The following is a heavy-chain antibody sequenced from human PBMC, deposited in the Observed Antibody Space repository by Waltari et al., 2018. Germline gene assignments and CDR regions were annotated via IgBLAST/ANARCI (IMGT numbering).Heavy chain of an antibody. CDR1: NFPFSRYG. V-gene: IGHV3-7*04. CDR3: ARGGSYINS. Sequence: DVQLVESGGGSVQPGGSLRLSCVASNFPFSRYGMSWVRQAPGKGLEWVANRRHDGASKDYVDPVKGRCTISRDNAKNSLFLQMNSLKAEDTAVYYCARGGSYINSWGQGTRVTVSS. D-gene: IGHD3-16*01. CDR2: RRHDGASK. J-gene: IGHJ5*02.